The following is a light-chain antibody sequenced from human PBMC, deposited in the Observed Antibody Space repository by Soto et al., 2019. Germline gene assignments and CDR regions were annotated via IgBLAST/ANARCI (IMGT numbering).Light chain of an antibody. J-gene: IGKJ4*01. CDR2: LGS. CDR1: QSLLHSNGYNY. Sequence: DIVMTQSPLSLPVTPGEPASISCRSSQSLLHSNGYNYLDWYLQKPGQSPQLLIYLGSNRASGVPDRFGGSGSGTEFTLKISRVEAEDVGVYYCMQGLQTPLTLGGGTRVEIK. V-gene: IGKV2-28*01. CDR3: MQGLQTPLT.